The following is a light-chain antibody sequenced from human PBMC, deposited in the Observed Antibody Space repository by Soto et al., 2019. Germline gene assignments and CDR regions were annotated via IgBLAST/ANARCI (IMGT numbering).Light chain of an antibody. J-gene: IGKJ5*01. CDR1: QSVGRY. V-gene: IGKV3-11*01. CDR3: QQRNNWPPIT. Sequence: ENVLTQSPAILSLSPGDTATLSCRASQSVGRYLAWYQQKPGQAPRLVIYDASNRATGVPDRFSGSGSGTDFTLSLSHLEPEDFAVYYCQQRNNWPPITFGQGTRLEL. CDR2: DAS.